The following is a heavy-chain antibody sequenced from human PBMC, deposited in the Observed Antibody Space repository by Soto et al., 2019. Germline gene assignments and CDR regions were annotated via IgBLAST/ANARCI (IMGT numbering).Heavy chain of an antibody. V-gene: IGHV5-10-1*01. D-gene: IGHD1-1*01. CDR1: GYSFTSHW. CDR2: IDPSDSYT. J-gene: IGHJ6*02. Sequence: LGESLKISCQGSGYSFTSHWITWVRQTPGKGLEWMGRIDPSDSYTNYSPPFQGRVTISADRSISTAFLQWSSLEASDTAIYYCARRLSGPKEEYNAYYFYGLDVWGQGTTVTVSS. CDR3: ARRLSGPKEEYNAYYFYGLDV.